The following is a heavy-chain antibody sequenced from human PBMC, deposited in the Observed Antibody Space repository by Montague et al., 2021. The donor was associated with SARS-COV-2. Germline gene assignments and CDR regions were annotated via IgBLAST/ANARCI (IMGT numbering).Heavy chain of an antibody. CDR3: AREFRTYGYGGQYWYFDL. V-gene: IGHV4-4*02. CDR2: IYHSGST. D-gene: IGHD3-10*01. J-gene: IGHJ2*01. CDR1: GGSISSSHW. Sequence: TLSLTCAVSGGSISSSHWWSWVRQPPGKGLEWIGEIYHSGSTNYDPSLKSRVTISIDKSKNQFSLKLSSVTAADTAVYYCAREFRTYGYGGQYWYFDLWGRGTLVTVSS.